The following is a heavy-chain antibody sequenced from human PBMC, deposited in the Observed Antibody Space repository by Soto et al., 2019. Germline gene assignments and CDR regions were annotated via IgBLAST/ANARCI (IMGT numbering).Heavy chain of an antibody. J-gene: IGHJ4*02. D-gene: IGHD4-17*01. Sequence: QVLLLQSGSEVKKAGSSVKVSCKASGDAFKSYAIHWVRQAPGQGHEYMGRIIPSYDRTKYAQTFQGRLTLTADMYTSTVYMELSSLRSEDTAVYYCARDPTNDYGDDTFDYWGQGTKVIVSS. CDR1: GDAFKSYA. CDR2: IIPSYDRT. V-gene: IGHV1-69*06. CDR3: ARDPTNDYGDDTFDY.